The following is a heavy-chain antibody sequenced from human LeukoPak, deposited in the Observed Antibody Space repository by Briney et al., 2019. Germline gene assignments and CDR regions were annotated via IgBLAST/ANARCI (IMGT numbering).Heavy chain of an antibody. J-gene: IGHJ5*02. Sequence: RASVKVSCKASGYSFTGYYMHWVRQAPGQGLEWMGWINPNSGGTNYAQKFQGRVTMTRDTSISTAYMELSRLRSDDTAVYYCARIRWFGEFNWFDPWGQGTLVTVSS. CDR2: INPNSGGT. CDR1: GYSFTGYY. D-gene: IGHD3-10*01. V-gene: IGHV1-2*02. CDR3: ARIRWFGEFNWFDP.